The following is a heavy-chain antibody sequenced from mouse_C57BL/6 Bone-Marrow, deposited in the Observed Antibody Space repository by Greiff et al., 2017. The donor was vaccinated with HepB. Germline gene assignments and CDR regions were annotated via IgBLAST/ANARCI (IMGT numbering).Heavy chain of an antibody. J-gene: IGHJ4*01. Sequence: VQLQQPGAELVRPGTSVKLSCKASGYTFTSYWMHWVKQRPGQGLEWIGVIDPSDSYTNYNQKFKGKATLTVDTSSSTAYMQLSSLTSEDSAVYYCARGVLRNYYAMDYWGQGTSVTVSS. D-gene: IGHD1-1*01. CDR3: ARGVLRNYYAMDY. CDR1: GYTFTSYW. V-gene: IGHV1-59*01. CDR2: IDPSDSYT.